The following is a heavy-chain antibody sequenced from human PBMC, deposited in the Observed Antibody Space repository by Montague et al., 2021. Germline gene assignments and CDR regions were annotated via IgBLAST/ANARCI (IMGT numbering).Heavy chain of an antibody. CDR2: ITSTSRTI. J-gene: IGHJ6*02. Sequence: SLRLSCAASGFTFSSYAMNWVRQAPGKGLEWVSYITSTSRTIYYADSVKGRFTISRDNAKNSLYLQMNSLRDDDTAVYYCAREDYFDSVNYYYYGMDVWGQGTPVTVSS. CDR3: AREDYFDSVNYYYYGMDV. D-gene: IGHD3-10*01. CDR1: GFTFSSYA. V-gene: IGHV3-48*02.